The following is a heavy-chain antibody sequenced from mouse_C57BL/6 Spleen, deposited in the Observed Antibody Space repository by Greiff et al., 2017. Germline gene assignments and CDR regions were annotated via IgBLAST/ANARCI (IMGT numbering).Heavy chain of an antibody. CDR3: AGYGTYYARDY. D-gene: IGHD2-1*01. J-gene: IGHJ4*01. V-gene: IGHV1-64*01. CDR1: GYTFPSYW. Sequence: QVQLQQPGAELVKPWASVKLSCKASGYTFPSYWMHWVKQRPGQGLEWIGMIHPNSGSTNYNQQLKSKATLTVAKSYSTAYMQLSSLTSEDSAVYYGAGYGTYYARDYWGQGTSVTVSS. CDR2: IHPNSGST.